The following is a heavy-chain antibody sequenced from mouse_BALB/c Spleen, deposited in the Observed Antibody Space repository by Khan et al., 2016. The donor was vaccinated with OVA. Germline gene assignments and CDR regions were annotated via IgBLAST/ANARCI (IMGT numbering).Heavy chain of an antibody. D-gene: IGHD2-14*01. J-gene: IGHJ3*01. CDR2: MIYTGYT. Sequence: VQLQQSGPSLVKPSQTLSLTCSVTDDSITSGYWSWIRKFPGNKLEYMGYMIYTGYTDYNPSLNSRIAITRHTSKNQYSLQLNSVTAEDAATYYCAGSAYRYAFAYWGQGTLVTVSA. CDR1: DDSITSGY. CDR3: AGSAYRYAFAY. V-gene: IGHV3-8*02.